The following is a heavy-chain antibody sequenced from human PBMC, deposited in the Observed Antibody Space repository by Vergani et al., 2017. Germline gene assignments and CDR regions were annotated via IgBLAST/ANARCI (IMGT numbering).Heavy chain of an antibody. CDR2: INQDGSEK. V-gene: IGHV3-7*01. Sequence: EVQLVESGGGLVQPGGSLRLSCAASGFMFSNYWMNWVRQATGKGLEWVANINQDGSEKYYVDSVRGRFTISRDNAKNSMYLQMNSLRAEDTAVYHCAGPSAPGDYVALDIWGQGTMVTVSS. CDR3: AGPSAPGDYVALDI. J-gene: IGHJ3*02. CDR1: GFMFSNYW. D-gene: IGHD4-17*01.